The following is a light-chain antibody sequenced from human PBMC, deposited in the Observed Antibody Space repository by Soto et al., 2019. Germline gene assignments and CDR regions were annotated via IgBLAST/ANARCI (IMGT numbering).Light chain of an antibody. CDR3: QQSYSSPRT. J-gene: IGKJ1*01. CDR1: QSIGSY. CDR2: AAS. Sequence: DIQMTQSPSSLSASVGDRVTVTCRASQSIGSYLNWYQQMPGKAPNLLIFAASTLQSGVPSRFSGSGSGTDFTLTISSLQPEDFATYYCQQSYSSPRTLGQGTKVDIK. V-gene: IGKV1-39*01.